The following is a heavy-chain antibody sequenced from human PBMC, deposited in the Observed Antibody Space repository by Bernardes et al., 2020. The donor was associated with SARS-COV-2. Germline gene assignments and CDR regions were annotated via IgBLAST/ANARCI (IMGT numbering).Heavy chain of an antibody. CDR1: GFTFSSYW. D-gene: IGHD6-13*01. CDR2: IKQDGSEQ. J-gene: IGHJ6*02. CDR3: ARDGGSSWYLWAYYGMDV. Sequence: GGSLRLSCAASGFTFSSYWMSWVRQAPGTGLEWVANIKQDGSEQYYVDSVKGRFTISRDNAKNSLYLQMNSLRAEDTAVYYCARDGGSSWYLWAYYGMDVWGQGTTVTVSS. V-gene: IGHV3-7*01.